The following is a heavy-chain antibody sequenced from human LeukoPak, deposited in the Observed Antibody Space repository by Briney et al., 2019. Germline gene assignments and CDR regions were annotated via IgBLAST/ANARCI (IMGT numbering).Heavy chain of an antibody. J-gene: IGHJ5*02. CDR3: VSQQVAPP. CDR1: GFTFSHYW. CDR2: IKEDGSIE. Sequence: GGSLRLSCVASGFTFSHYWMSWVRQAPGRGLEWVANIKEDGSIEDYVDSVKGRFTVSRDNAKNSLYLEMNSLRVEDTAVYYCVSQQVAPPWGQGTLVIVSS. V-gene: IGHV3-7*01. D-gene: IGHD5-12*01.